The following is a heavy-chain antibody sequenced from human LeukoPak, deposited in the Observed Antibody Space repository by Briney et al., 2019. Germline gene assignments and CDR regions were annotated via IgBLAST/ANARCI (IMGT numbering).Heavy chain of an antibody. CDR1: GYIFTSHY. CDR2: INPSGGST. Sequence: ASVKLSCKASGYIFTSHYMNWVRQAPGQGLEWMGIINPSGGSTSYAQKFHGRVTMTRDTSTSTVDMELSSLRSEDTAVYYCAGQGTSRNFDYSRVGGGDYWGQGTLVTVSS. CDR3: AGQGTSRNFDYSRVGGGDY. V-gene: IGHV1-46*01. J-gene: IGHJ4*02. D-gene: IGHD4-11*01.